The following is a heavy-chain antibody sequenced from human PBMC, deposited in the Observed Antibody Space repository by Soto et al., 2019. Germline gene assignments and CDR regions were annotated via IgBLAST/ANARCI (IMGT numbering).Heavy chain of an antibody. CDR2: ISVSGSST. CDR1: GFTFSSYA. V-gene: IGHV3-23*01. J-gene: IGHJ5*02. CDR3: AKGGGVGAGLDP. D-gene: IGHD3-16*01. Sequence: GGSLRLSCAASGFTFSSYAMSWVRQAPGKGLEWVSAISVSGSSTYYADSVKGRFTISRDNSKNTLFLQMNSLRVEDTAVYYCAKGGGVGAGLDPWGQGTLVTVSS.